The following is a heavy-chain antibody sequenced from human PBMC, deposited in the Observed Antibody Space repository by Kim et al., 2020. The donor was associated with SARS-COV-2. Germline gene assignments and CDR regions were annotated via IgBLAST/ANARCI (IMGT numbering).Heavy chain of an antibody. CDR1: GGSFSGYY. CDR3: ARDHPPGGSGYYVPSFYY. Sequence: SETLSLTCAVYGGSFSGYYWSWIRQPPGKGLEWIGEINHSGSTNYNPSLKSRVTISVDTSKNQFSLKLSSVTAADTAVYYCARDHPPGGSGYYVPSFYY. D-gene: IGHD3-3*01. J-gene: IGHJ6*01. V-gene: IGHV4-34*01. CDR2: INHSGST.